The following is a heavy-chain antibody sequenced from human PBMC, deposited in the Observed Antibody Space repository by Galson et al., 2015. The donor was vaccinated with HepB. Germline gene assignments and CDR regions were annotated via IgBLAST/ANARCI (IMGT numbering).Heavy chain of an antibody. D-gene: IGHD3-9*01. Sequence: SLRLSCAASGFTFSSYAMSWVRQAPGKGLEWVSAISGSGGRTYYADSVKGRFTISRDNSKNTLYLQMNSLRAEDTAVYYCAKGLRYYDILTGYYKSDYYYGMDVWGQGTTVTVSS. CDR3: AKGLRYYDILTGYYKSDYYYGMDV. V-gene: IGHV3-23*01. CDR1: GFTFSSYA. J-gene: IGHJ6*02. CDR2: ISGSGGRT.